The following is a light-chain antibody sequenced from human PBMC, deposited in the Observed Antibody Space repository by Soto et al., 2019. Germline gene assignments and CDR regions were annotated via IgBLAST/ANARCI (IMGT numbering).Light chain of an antibody. Sequence: EIVLTQSPGTLSLSPGERGTLSCRASQSVSSSYLGWYQQKPGQAPRLLIYGSSRRATGIPDRFSGSGSGTEFTLTISRQEPEDFAVYYCQQYGTLSSITFGQGTRLEIK. J-gene: IGKJ5*01. CDR3: QQYGTLSSIT. CDR2: GSS. V-gene: IGKV3-20*01. CDR1: QSVSSSY.